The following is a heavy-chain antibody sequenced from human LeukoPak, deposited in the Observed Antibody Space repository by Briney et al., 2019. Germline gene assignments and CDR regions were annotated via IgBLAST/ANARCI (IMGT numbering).Heavy chain of an antibody. V-gene: IGHV3-64*01. D-gene: IGHD2-2*01. J-gene: IGHJ4*02. CDR3: ARRSTNCYDY. CDR1: GFTFSSFG. Sequence: GGSLRLSCAASGFTFSSFGMHWVRQAPGKGLEYVSSISSNGDTTYYANSVRGRFTISRDNSKNTLYLQMDSLRAEDMAVYYCARRSTNCYDYWGQGTLVTVSS. CDR2: ISSNGDTT.